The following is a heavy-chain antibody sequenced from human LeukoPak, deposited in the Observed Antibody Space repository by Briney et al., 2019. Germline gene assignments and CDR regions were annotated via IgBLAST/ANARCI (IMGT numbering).Heavy chain of an antibody. J-gene: IGHJ4*02. D-gene: IGHD3-16*01. CDR3: ARVWAPQYYDYGPDLDY. Sequence: ASVKVSCKASGYTFTGYYMHWVRQAPGQGLEWMGWINPNSGGTNYAQKFQGRVTMTRDTSISTAYMELSRLRSDDTAVYYCARVWAPQYYDYGPDLDYWGQGTLVTVSS. V-gene: IGHV1-2*02. CDR1: GYTFTGYY. CDR2: INPNSGGT.